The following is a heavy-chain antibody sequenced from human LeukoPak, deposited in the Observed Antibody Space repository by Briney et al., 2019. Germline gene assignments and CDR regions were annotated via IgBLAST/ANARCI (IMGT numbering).Heavy chain of an antibody. Sequence: PGGSLRLSCAASGFTFSSYWMSWVRQAPGKGLEWVANIKQDGSEKYYVDSVKGRFTISRDNSKNTLYLQVNSLRAEDTAVYYCAKSGRRGYSYGYRFKYYFESWGQGTLVTVSS. J-gene: IGHJ4*02. D-gene: IGHD5-18*01. V-gene: IGHV3-7*01. CDR3: AKSGRRGYSYGYRFKYYFES. CDR1: GFTFSSYW. CDR2: IKQDGSEK.